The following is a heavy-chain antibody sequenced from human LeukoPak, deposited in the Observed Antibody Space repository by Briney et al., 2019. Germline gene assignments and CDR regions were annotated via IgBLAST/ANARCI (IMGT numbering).Heavy chain of an antibody. CDR2: ISGTGGST. CDR3: TKDTLSARVRGVIDY. J-gene: IGHJ4*02. D-gene: IGHD3-10*01. CDR1: GFTFSSYA. Sequence: GGSLRLSCAASGFTFSSYAMSWVRQAPGKGLEWDSAISGTGGSTYYADSVQGRFTISRDNSKNTLYLQMNSLRAEDTAVYYCTKDTLSARVRGVIDYWGQGTPVTVSS. V-gene: IGHV3-23*01.